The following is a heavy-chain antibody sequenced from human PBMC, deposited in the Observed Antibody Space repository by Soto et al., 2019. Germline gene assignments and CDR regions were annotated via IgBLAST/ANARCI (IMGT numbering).Heavy chain of an antibody. V-gene: IGHV4-31*03. CDR1: GGSISSGGYY. CDR3: ARDYDRQNYYYYYGMDV. J-gene: IGHJ6*02. CDR2: IYYSGST. D-gene: IGHD3-3*01. Sequence: TLSLTCTVSGGSISSGGYYWNWIRQHPGKGLEWIGYIYYSGSTYYNPSLKSRVTISVDTSKNQFSLKLSSVTAADTAVYYCARDYDRQNYYYYYGMDVWGQGTTVTVSS.